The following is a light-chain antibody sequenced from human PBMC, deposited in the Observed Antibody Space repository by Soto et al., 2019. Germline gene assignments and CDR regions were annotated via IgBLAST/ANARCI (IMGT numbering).Light chain of an antibody. V-gene: IGKV3-11*01. CDR2: DAS. CDR1: QSVSSL. CDR3: QQRSNWPLT. J-gene: IGKJ4*01. Sequence: EIVLTQSPATLSLSPGERATLSCRASQSVSSLLAWYQQKPGQAPRLLIYDASSRATGIPTRFSGSGSGTDFTLTISSLEPEAFAVSYCQQRSNWPLTFGGGTKVEIK.